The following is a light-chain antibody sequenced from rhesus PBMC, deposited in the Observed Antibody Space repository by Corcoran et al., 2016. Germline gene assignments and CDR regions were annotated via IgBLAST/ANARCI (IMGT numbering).Light chain of an antibody. CDR1: QGISNA. CDR3: HQGYSTPWT. CDR2: AAS. Sequence: DIQMSQSPSSLSASVGDKVTITCRASQGISNALAWYQQKPGKAPKLMVYAASSLEIGVPSRFSGRRSGTDFTLTISSLQPEDFATYYCHQGYSTPWTFGQGTKVEIK. J-gene: IGKJ1*01. V-gene: IGKV1-33*02.